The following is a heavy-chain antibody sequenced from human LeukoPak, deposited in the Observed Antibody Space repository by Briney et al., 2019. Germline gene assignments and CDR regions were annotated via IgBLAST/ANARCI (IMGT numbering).Heavy chain of an antibody. J-gene: IGHJ4*02. CDR3: TRDQEGSDY. CDR1: GFTFSSYS. V-gene: IGHV3-48*01. Sequence: GGSLRLSCAASGFTFSSYSMNWVRQAPGKGLEWVSYITRSSSAKFYADSVKGRFTTSRDNAENLLYLQMNSLRAEDTAVYYCTRDQEGSDYWGQGTLVTVSS. CDR2: ITRSSSAK.